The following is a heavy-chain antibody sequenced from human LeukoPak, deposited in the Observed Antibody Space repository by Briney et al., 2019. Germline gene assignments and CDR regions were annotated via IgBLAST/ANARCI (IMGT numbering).Heavy chain of an antibody. V-gene: IGHV3-74*01. CDR3: ARNYYDSSGYYWYAFDI. Sequence: GGSLRLSCAASGSAFRRNWMHWVRQAPGKGLVWVSRINGDGSSTSYADSVKGRFTISRDSAKNTLYLQMNSLRAEDTAVYYCARNYYDSSGYYWYAFDIWGQGTMVTVSS. D-gene: IGHD3-22*01. CDR1: GSAFRRNW. J-gene: IGHJ3*02. CDR2: INGDGSST.